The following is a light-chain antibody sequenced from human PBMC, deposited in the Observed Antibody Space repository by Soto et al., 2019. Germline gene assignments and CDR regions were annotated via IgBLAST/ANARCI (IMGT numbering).Light chain of an antibody. Sequence: QSALTQSPSVSGAPGQSVSISCTGTSSNIGAGFDVHWYQQVPATAPKLLIYGNNNRPSGVPDRFSGSKSGTSASLAITGLQAEDEADYYCQSYDTSLSGGSVFGTGTKLPVL. J-gene: IGLJ1*01. CDR3: QSYDTSLSGGSV. CDR2: GNN. V-gene: IGLV1-40*01. CDR1: SSNIGAGFD.